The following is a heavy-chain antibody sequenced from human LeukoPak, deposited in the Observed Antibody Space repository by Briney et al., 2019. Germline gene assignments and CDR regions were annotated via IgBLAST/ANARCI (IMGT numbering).Heavy chain of an antibody. CDR3: AKGASPGIAAAGAGFLFDY. D-gene: IGHD6-13*01. J-gene: IGHJ4*02. V-gene: IGHV3-23*01. CDR2: ISGSGDST. CDR1: GFTVSSNY. Sequence: GGSLRLSCAASGFTVSSNYMSWVRQAHGKGLEWVSGISGSGDSTNYADSVKGRFTISRDNSKNTLYLQMNSLRAEDTAVYYCAKGASPGIAAAGAGFLFDYWGQGTLVTVSS.